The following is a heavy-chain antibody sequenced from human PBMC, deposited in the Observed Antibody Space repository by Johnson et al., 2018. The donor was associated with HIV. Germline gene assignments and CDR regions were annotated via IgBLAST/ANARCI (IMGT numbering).Heavy chain of an antibody. CDR3: AKGRSGGSGAFDI. CDR2: IRYDESNI. D-gene: IGHD3-10*01. CDR1: GFTFSSYA. Sequence: QVQLVESGGGVVQPGTSLRLSCAASGFTFSSYAMHWVRQAPGKGLEWVAFIRYDESNIYYADSVKGLFIISRDNSKNTLYVQMNRLRPEDTAAYFCAKGRSGGSGAFDIWGQGTVVTVSS. J-gene: IGHJ3*02. V-gene: IGHV3-30*02.